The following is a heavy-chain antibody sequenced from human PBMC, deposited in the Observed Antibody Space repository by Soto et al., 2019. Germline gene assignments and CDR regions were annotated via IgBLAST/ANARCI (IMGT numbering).Heavy chain of an antibody. CDR1: GFTFSSYA. J-gene: IGHJ4*02. CDR3: ARGIAARLGGDYFDY. V-gene: IGHV3-30-3*01. Sequence: VGSLRLSCAASGFTFSSYAMHWVRQAPGKGLEWVAVISYDGSNKYYADSVKGRFTISRDNSKNTLYLQMNSLRAEDTAVYYCARGIAARLGGDYFDYWGQGTLVTVS. D-gene: IGHD6-6*01. CDR2: ISYDGSNK.